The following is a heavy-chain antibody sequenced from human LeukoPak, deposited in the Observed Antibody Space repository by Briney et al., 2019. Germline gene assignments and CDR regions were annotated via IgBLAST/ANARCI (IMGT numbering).Heavy chain of an antibody. J-gene: IGHJ3*02. CDR1: VGSISSYY. CDR3: AREEMATIRAFDI. D-gene: IGHD5-24*01. CDR2: IYYSGST. Sequence: SETLSLTCTVPVGSISSYYWSWIRQPPGKGLEWIGYIYYSGSTNYNPSLKSRVTISVDTSKNQFSLKLSSVTAADTAVYYCAREEMATIRAFDIWGQGTMVTVSS. V-gene: IGHV4-59*01.